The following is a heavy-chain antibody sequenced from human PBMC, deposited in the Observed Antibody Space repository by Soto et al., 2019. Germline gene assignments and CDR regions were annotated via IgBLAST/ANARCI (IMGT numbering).Heavy chain of an antibody. CDR1: GFTFSGYW. V-gene: IGHV3-7*05. J-gene: IGHJ6*02. Sequence: EVQLVESGGGLVQPGGSLRLSCAASGFTFSGYWMSWVRQAPGKGLEWVANIKQDGSEQFVDSVKGRFTISRDNAKNSLYLQMNSLRAEDTAVYYCAREAVWGQWTTVTVSS. CDR3: AREAV. CDR2: IKQDGSEQ.